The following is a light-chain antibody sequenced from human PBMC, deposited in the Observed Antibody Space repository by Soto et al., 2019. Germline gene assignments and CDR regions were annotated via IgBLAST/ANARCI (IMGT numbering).Light chain of an antibody. J-gene: IGKJ1*01. CDR2: DAS. Sequence: DIQMTQSPYTLSASVGDRVTITFRASQGISTWLAWYQQKPGTAPKLLIYDASSLESGVPSRFSGSGSGTEFSLTISNLQPDDSATYYCQQYENYWTFGQGTKVDIK. CDR1: QGISTW. CDR3: QQYENYWT. V-gene: IGKV1-5*01.